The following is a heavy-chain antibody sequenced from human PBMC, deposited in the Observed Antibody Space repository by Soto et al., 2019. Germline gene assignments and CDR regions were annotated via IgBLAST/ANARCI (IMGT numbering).Heavy chain of an antibody. J-gene: IGHJ6*02. CDR2: ISWDGGST. CDR1: GFTFDDYT. Sequence: GGSVRLSCAASGFTFDDYTMHWVRQAPGKGLEWVSLISWDGGSTYYADSVKGRFTISRDNSKNSLYLQMNSLRTEDTALYYCAKDEARGSSSWYHYYYYGMDVWGQGTTVTVSS. CDR3: AKDEARGSSSWYHYYYYGMDV. D-gene: IGHD6-13*01. V-gene: IGHV3-43*01.